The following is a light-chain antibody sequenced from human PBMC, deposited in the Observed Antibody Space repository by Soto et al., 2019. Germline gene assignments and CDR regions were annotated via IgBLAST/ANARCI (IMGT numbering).Light chain of an antibody. J-gene: IGKJ1*01. V-gene: IGKV1-9*01. CDR3: QQLNSYPRT. CDR1: QGINSY. CDR2: AAC. Sequence: DIQLTQSPCVLSASVGDRVTITCRASQGINSYLAWYQQNRGKVPKHLIYAACTLHSVVPSMFSGSGSGTEFTLTISSLQPEDFATYYCQQLNSYPRTFGQGNKVEIK.